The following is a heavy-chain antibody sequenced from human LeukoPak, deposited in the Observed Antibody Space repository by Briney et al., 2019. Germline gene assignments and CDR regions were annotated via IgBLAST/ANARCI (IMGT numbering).Heavy chain of an antibody. V-gene: IGHV4-59*12. CDR1: GGSISSYY. D-gene: IGHD3-22*01. CDR3: AREDDSSGYYPDAFDI. J-gene: IGHJ3*02. CDR2: IYYSGST. Sequence: SETLSLTCTVSGGSISSYYWSWIRQPPGKGLEWIGYIYYSGSTNYNPSLKSRVTISVDTSKNRFSLKLSSVTAADTAVYYCAREDDSSGYYPDAFDIWGQGTMVTVSS.